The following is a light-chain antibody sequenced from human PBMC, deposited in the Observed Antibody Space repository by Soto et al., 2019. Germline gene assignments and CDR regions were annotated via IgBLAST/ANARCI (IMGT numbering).Light chain of an antibody. CDR2: GAS. CDR1: QGVSSN. V-gene: IGKV3-15*01. Sequence: EILMTQSPATLSVSPGERATLSCRASQGVSSNLAWYQQTPGQAPRLLIYGASTRDTGIPARFSGSWSGTECTLPLSRLQSEDFEVYYCQQYNNWPLTFGGGTKVDIK. CDR3: QQYNNWPLT. J-gene: IGKJ4*01.